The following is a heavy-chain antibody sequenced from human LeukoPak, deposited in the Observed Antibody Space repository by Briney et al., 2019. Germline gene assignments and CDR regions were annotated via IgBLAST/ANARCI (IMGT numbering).Heavy chain of an antibody. D-gene: IGHD1-26*01. CDR1: GFTFSSYD. CDR3: AKSIVGATGDAFDI. V-gene: IGHV3-23*01. CDR2: ISGSGGST. J-gene: IGHJ3*02. Sequence: GGSLRLSCEASGFTFSSYDMNWVRQAPGKGLEWVSVISGSGGSTDYADSVKGRFSISRDNSKNTLYLQMNSLRAEDTAVYYCAKSIVGATGDAFDIWGQGTMVTVSS.